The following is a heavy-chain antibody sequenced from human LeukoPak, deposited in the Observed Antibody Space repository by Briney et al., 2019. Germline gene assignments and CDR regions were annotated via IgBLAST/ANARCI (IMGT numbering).Heavy chain of an antibody. V-gene: IGHV1-69*13. CDR2: IIPIFGTA. CDR3: ARGLREWYQTEWFDP. Sequence: ASVKVSCKASGGTFSSYAISWVRQAPGQGLEWMGGIIPIFGTANYAQKFQGRVTITADESTSTAYMELSSLRSEDTAVYYCARGLREWYQTEWFDPRGQGTLVTVSS. CDR1: GGTFSSYA. J-gene: IGHJ5*02. D-gene: IGHD2-2*01.